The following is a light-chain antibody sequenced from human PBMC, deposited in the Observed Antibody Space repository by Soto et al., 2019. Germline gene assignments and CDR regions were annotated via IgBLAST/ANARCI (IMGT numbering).Light chain of an antibody. CDR2: QTS. V-gene: IGKV3-11*01. J-gene: IGKJ1*01. CDR1: QYINTR. Sequence: EIVLTQSPATLSSFPGDRVTLSCRASQYINTRLAWYQHRPAQAPRLLIYQTSISTAGIPARCSAGGSGTDFTLPIIDVQPEDFALYYCHQRQSWPRTFGQGTKVDIK. CDR3: HQRQSWPRT.